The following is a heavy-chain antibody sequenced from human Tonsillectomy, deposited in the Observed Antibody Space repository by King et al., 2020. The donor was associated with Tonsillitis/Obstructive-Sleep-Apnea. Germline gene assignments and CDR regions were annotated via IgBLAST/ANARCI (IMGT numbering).Heavy chain of an antibody. Sequence: QLVQSGSELKKPGASVKVSCKASGYIFNSFAMNWVRQAPGQGLEWMGWISTNTGNPTYVQGFTGRFVFSLDTSVNTAYLQINSLKAEDTAVYYCAREKVILGVVNDAFDFWGQGTRVTVSS. CDR2: ISTNTGNP. V-gene: IGHV7-4-1*02. CDR3: AREKVILGVVNDAFDF. D-gene: IGHD3-3*01. J-gene: IGHJ3*01. CDR1: GYIFNSFA.